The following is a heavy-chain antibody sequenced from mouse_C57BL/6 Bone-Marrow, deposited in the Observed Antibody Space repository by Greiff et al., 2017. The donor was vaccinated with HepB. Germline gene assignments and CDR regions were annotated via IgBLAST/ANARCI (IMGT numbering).Heavy chain of an antibody. CDR1: GYTFTSYW. J-gene: IGHJ4*01. D-gene: IGHD2-5*01. V-gene: IGHV1-64*01. CDR3: ARSGYSNPYYAMDY. CDR2: IHPNSGST. Sequence: VQLQQPGAELVKPGASVKLSCKASGYTFTSYWMHWVKQRPGQGLEWIGMIHPNSGSTNYNEKFKSKATLTVDKSSSTAYMQLSSLTSEDSAVYYCARSGYSNPYYAMDYWGQGTSVTVSS.